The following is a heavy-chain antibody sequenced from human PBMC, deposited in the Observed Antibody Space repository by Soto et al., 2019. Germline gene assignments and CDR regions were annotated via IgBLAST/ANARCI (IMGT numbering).Heavy chain of an antibody. CDR1: GFTFSSYG. D-gene: IGHD4-17*01. V-gene: IGHV3-33*01. Sequence: GGSLRLSCAASGFTFSSYGMHWVRQAPGKGLEWVAVIWYDGSNKYYADSVKGRFTISRDNSKNTLYLQMNSLRAEDTAVYYCSRGPNYGLYGMQVSGQAPTLTVAS. CDR3: SRGPNYGLYGMQV. CDR2: IWYDGSNK. J-gene: IGHJ6*02.